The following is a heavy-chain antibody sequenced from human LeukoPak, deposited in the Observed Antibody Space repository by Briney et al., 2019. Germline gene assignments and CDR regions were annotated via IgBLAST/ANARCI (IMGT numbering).Heavy chain of an antibody. Sequence: SETLSLTCAVYGGSFSGYYWSWIRQPPGKGLEWIGEINHSGSTNYKPSLKSRVTISVDTSKNQFSLKLSSVTAADTAVYYCARGRSSGWYGYYFDYWGQGTLVTVSS. D-gene: IGHD6-19*01. CDR1: GGSFSGYY. J-gene: IGHJ4*02. CDR3: ARGRSSGWYGYYFDY. V-gene: IGHV4-34*01. CDR2: INHSGST.